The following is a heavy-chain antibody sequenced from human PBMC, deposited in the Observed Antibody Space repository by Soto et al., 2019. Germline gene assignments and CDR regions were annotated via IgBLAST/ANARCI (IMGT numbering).Heavy chain of an antibody. CDR1: GGSISSGDYS. CDR3: ARLVYYGSGSYWWFDP. J-gene: IGHJ5*02. Sequence: SETLSLTCTVSGGSISSGDYSWSWIRQPPGKGLEWIGYIYSSGSTNYNPSLKSRVTISVDTSKNQFSLKLSSVTAADTAVYYCARLVYYGSGSYWWFDPWGQGTLVTVSS. CDR2: IYSSGST. V-gene: IGHV4-61*08. D-gene: IGHD3-10*01.